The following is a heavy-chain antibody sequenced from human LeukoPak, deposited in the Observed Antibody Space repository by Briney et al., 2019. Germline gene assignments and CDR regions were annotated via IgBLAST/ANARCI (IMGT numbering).Heavy chain of an antibody. CDR2: ISGTGLST. V-gene: IGHV3-23*01. Sequence: PGGSLRLSCAASGFTLGSFGVSWVRQAPGKGLEWVSFISGTGLSTYYADSVKGRFTISRDNAKNSLYLQMSNLRAEDTAVYFCARGGGLDVWGQGATVTVSS. CDR1: GFTLGSFG. CDR3: ARGGGLDV. J-gene: IGHJ6*02. D-gene: IGHD3-16*01.